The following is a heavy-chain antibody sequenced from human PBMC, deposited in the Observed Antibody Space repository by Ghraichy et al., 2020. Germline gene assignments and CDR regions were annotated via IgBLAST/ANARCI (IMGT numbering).Heavy chain of an antibody. J-gene: IGHJ6*02. CDR3: ARDIKSSSWSYYYYAMDV. CDR2: ISYDGINK. Sequence: GGSLRLSCAASRFTFSGYSMHWVRQAPGKGLEWVAVISYDGINKYYADSVKGRFTISRDNSKDTLYLQMNSLRAEDTAVYYCARDIKSSSWSYYYYAMDVWGQGTTFTVSS. V-gene: IGHV3-30-3*01. D-gene: IGHD6-13*01. CDR1: RFTFSGYS.